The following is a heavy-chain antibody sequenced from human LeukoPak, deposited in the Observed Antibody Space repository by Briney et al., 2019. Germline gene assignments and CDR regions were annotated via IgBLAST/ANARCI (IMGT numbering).Heavy chain of an antibody. J-gene: IGHJ4*02. CDR3: AKAMVRGVDYFDY. CDR1: GFTFDDYA. V-gene: IGHV3-9*01. Sequence: PGGSLRLSCAASGFTFDDYAMHWVRQAPGKGLEWVSGISWNSGSIGYADSVKGRFTISRDNAKNSLYLQMNSLRAEDTALYYCAKAMVRGVDYFDYWGQGTLVTVSS. D-gene: IGHD3-10*01. CDR2: ISWNSGSI.